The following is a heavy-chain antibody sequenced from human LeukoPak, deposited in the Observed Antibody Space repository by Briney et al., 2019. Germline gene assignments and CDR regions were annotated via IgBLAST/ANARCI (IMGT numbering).Heavy chain of an antibody. J-gene: IGHJ5*02. Sequence: GGSLRLSCAASGFTFSSYEMNWVRQAPGKGLEWVSYISSSGTTIYYADSVKGRFTISRDNVKNSLYLQMNSLRAEDTAVYYCARAGVVVAATGNLWFDPWGQGTLVTVSS. CDR1: GFTFSSYE. V-gene: IGHV3-48*03. D-gene: IGHD2-15*01. CDR3: ARAGVVVAATGNLWFDP. CDR2: ISSSGTTI.